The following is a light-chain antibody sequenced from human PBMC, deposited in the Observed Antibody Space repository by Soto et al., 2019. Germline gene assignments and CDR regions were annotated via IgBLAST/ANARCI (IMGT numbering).Light chain of an antibody. CDR3: LQVYSFPRT. CDR1: QDIGRR. CDR2: AAS. V-gene: IGKV1-12*01. J-gene: IGKJ1*01. Sequence: DIQMTQSPSSVSASIGDRVTITCRASQDIGRRLAWFQQKPGKAPKYLIQAASSLQGGVPSTFSGSGSGTDFTLTINTLHPDDFATYYCLQVYSFPRTFGQGTKVEIK.